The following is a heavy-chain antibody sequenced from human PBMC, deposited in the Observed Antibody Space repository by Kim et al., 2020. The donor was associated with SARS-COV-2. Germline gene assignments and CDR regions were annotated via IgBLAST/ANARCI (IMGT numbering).Heavy chain of an antibody. J-gene: IGHJ4*01. CDR2: VSYRGSS. D-gene: IGHD3-10*01. CDR1: GGSISTND. V-gene: IGHV4-59*08. CDR3: SSHGDDFGSGFFDS. Sequence: SETLSLTCTVSGGSISTNDWTWNWKLPGPGMELIGYVSYRGSSKSNPYLTSRVTISIDTSRNQFPLTLSLVTAAATAVDYCSSHGDDFGSGFFDS.